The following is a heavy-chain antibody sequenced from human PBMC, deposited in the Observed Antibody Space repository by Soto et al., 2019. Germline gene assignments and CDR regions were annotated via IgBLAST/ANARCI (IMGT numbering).Heavy chain of an antibody. V-gene: IGHV1-18*01. Sequence: SCKASGYTFTSYGISWVRQAPGQGLERMGWISAYNGNTNYAQKLQGRVTMTTDTSTSTAYMELRSLRSDDTAVYYCEXXXXTMIVVVSAWFDPWGQGTLVTVSS. J-gene: IGHJ5*02. CDR3: EXXXXTMIVVVSAWFDP. D-gene: IGHD3-22*01. CDR1: GYTFTSYG. CDR2: ISAYNGNT.